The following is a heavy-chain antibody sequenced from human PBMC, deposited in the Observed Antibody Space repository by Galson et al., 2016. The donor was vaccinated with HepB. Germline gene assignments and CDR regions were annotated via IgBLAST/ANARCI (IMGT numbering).Heavy chain of an antibody. CDR3: ATEYVLRSLESSSYYFYGLDV. J-gene: IGHJ6*02. CDR2: INGGGGKT. V-gene: IGHV3-23*01. Sequence: SLRLSCASSGFTFSPFAMTWVRHAPGTGREWVSTINGGGGKTHHADSVKGRFPISRDNSKNTLYLEMNSLRAEDTAIYYCATEYVLRSLESSSYYFYGLDVWGQGTTVTVSS. D-gene: IGHD3-3*01. CDR1: GFTFSPFA.